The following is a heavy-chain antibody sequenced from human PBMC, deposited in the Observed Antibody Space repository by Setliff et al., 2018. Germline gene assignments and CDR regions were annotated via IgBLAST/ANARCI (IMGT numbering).Heavy chain of an antibody. CDR2: ITPLFGTT. CDR3: ARALGGISAAGNNWLDS. Sequence: VASVKVSCKNSGGTFSSFLVSWVRQAPGQGLEWMGGITPLFGTTKYAQKFQDRVTMTADESATTAYMELRSLRSEDTAVYYCARALGGISAAGNNWLDSWGQGTLVTVSS. V-gene: IGHV1-69*13. CDR1: GGTFSSFL. J-gene: IGHJ5*01. D-gene: IGHD6-13*01.